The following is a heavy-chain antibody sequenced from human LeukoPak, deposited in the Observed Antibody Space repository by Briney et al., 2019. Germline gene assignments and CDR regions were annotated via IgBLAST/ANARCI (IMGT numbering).Heavy chain of an antibody. D-gene: IGHD4-17*01. Sequence: PSETLSLTCTVSGGSISSGSYYWGWIRQPPGKGLEWIGSIYSSGSPYYNPSLRSRVTISVHTPNNQFSLKLSSVTAADTALYYCARHLYNDYGAFNYWGQGTLVTVSS. V-gene: IGHV4-39*01. CDR2: IYSSGSP. CDR1: GGSISSGSYY. CDR3: ARHLYNDYGAFNY. J-gene: IGHJ4*02.